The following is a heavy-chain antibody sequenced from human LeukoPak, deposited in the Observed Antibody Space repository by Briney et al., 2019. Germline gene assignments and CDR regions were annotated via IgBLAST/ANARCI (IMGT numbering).Heavy chain of an antibody. CDR3: ARDKGIAARPFSWDYYYYGMDV. CDR1: GFTFSSYW. J-gene: IGHJ6*02. Sequence: GGSLRLSCAASGFTFSSYWMSWVRQAPGKGLEWVANIKQDGSEKYYVDSVKGRFTISRANAKNSLYLQMNSLRAEDTAVYYCARDKGIAARPFSWDYYYYGMDVWGQGTTVTVSS. V-gene: IGHV3-7*01. D-gene: IGHD6-6*01. CDR2: IKQDGSEK.